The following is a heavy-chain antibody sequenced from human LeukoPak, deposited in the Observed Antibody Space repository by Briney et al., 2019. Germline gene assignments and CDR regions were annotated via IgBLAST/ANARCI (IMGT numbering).Heavy chain of an antibody. CDR1: GFIFSSYA. CDR3: ARESSGWSGFFWFDP. V-gene: IGHV3-64*04. Sequence: PGGSLRLSCSASGFIFSSYAMHWVRQAPGKGLEYVSGISFNGGNTYFADSVKGRFTISRDNSKNTLYLQMNSLRAEDTAVYYCARESSGWSGFFWFDPWGQGTLVTVSS. J-gene: IGHJ5*02. CDR2: ISFNGGNT. D-gene: IGHD6-19*01.